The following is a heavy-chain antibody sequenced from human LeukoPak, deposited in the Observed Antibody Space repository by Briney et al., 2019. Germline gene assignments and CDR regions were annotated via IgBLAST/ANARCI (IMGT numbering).Heavy chain of an antibody. CDR3: ASESGRWELLGYFDY. CDR1: GFTFISYA. D-gene: IGHD1-26*01. CDR2: ISYDGSNK. Sequence: PGGSLILSCAASGFTFISYAMHWVRQAPGKGLEGVAVISYDGSNKYYADSVKGRFTISRDNSKNTLYLQMNSLRAEDTAVYYCASESGRWELLGYFDYWGQGTLVTVSS. V-gene: IGHV3-30*01. J-gene: IGHJ4*02.